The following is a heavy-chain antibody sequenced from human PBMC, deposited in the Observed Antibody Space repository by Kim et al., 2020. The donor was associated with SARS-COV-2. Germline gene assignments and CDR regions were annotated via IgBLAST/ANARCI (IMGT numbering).Heavy chain of an antibody. J-gene: IGHJ6*02. V-gene: IGHV3-23*01. CDR2: ISGSGGST. CDR1: GFTFSSYA. CDR3: AKGEMIQLWLGGGYYYGMDV. D-gene: IGHD5-18*01. Sequence: GGSLRLSCAASGFTFSSYAMSWVRQAPGKGLEWVSAISGSGGSTYYADSVKGRFTISRDNSKNTLYLQMNSLRAEDTAVYYCAKGEMIQLWLGGGYYYGMDVWGQGTTVTVSS.